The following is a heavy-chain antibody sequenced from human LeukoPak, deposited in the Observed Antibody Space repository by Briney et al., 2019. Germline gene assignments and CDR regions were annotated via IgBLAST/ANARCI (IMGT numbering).Heavy chain of an antibody. V-gene: IGHV1-46*01. CDR3: ARGEDWSGYYLSSVYYMDV. D-gene: IGHD3-3*01. J-gene: IGHJ6*03. CDR2: INPSGGST. Sequence: GASVKVSCKASGYTFTSYYMHWVRQAPGQGLEWMGIINPSGGSTSYAQKFQGRVTMTRDTSTSTVYMELSSLRSEDTAVYYCARGEDWSGYYLSSVYYMDVWGKGTTVTVSS. CDR1: GYTFTSYY.